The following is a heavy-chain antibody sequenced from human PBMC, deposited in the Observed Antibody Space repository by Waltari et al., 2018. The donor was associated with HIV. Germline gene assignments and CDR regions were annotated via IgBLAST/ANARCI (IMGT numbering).Heavy chain of an antibody. CDR2: MNPNSGNT. J-gene: IGHJ5*02. V-gene: IGHV1-8*01. CDR1: GYTFTRYD. Sequence: QVQLVQSGAEVKKPGASVKVSCKASGYTFTRYDINGVRQATGQGLEWMGWMNPNSGNTGYAQKFQGRVTMTRNTSISTAYMELSSLRSEDTAVYYCARESAITMVRGVMSWFDPWGQGTLVTVSS. CDR3: ARESAITMVRGVMSWFDP. D-gene: IGHD3-10*01.